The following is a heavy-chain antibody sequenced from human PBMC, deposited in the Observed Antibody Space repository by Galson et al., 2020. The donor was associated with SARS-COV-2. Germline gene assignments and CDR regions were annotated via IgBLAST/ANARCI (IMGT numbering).Heavy chain of an antibody. J-gene: IGHJ3*02. CDR2: TYYRSKWSS. CDR3: VRGHSNKRAFDI. Sequence: SQTLLLTCDISGDSVSSNSAAWNWIRQSPSRGLEWLGRTYYRSKWSSDYAVSVKSRIILNPDTSRNQFSLQLNSVTPEDTAVYYCVRGHSNKRAFDIWGQGTMVTVSS. CDR1: GDSVSSNSAA. D-gene: IGHD6-13*01. V-gene: IGHV6-1*01.